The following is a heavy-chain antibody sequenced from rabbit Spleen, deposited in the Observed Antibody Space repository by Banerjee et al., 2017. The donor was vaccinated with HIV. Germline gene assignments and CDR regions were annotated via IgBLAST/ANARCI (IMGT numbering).Heavy chain of an antibody. Sequence: QEQLVESGGGLVQPEGSLTLTCTASGFSFSSSYYICWVRQAPGKGLEWIGCIYAGSIGSTYYANWAKGRFTISKTSSTTVTLQMTSLTAADTATYFCARELSDNPDYFNLWGPGTLVTVS. CDR1: GFSFSSSYY. CDR3: ARELSDNPDYFNL. V-gene: IGHV1S45*01. CDR2: IYAGSIGST. J-gene: IGHJ4*01. D-gene: IGHD2-1*01.